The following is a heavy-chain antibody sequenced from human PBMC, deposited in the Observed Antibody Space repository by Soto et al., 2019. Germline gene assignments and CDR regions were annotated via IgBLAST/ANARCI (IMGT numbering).Heavy chain of an antibody. CDR1: GFTFSTYS. CDR3: ARDKDYGGILDF. D-gene: IGHD4-17*01. Sequence: GGSLRLSCAASGFTFSTYSMNWVRQAPGKGLEWVSSITSASSYIYYADSVKGRFTISRDNAKNSLYLQMNSLRAEDTAIYYCARDKDYGGILDFWGQGTLV. V-gene: IGHV3-21*01. J-gene: IGHJ4*02. CDR2: ITSASSYI.